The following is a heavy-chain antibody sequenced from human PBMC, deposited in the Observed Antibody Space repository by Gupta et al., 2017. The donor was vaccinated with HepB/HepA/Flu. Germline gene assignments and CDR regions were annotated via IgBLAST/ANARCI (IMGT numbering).Heavy chain of an antibody. CDR1: GFAFDDYA. CDR3: AAWGGSSLYGDYGAYAFDI. CDR2: INWNSDTT. V-gene: IGHV3-9*01. J-gene: IGHJ3*02. D-gene: IGHD4-17*01. Sequence: EVQLVESGGGLVQPGRSLRLSCAASGFAFDDYAMHWVRQVPGKGLEWGSGINWNSDTTGYAGSVKGRFTISRDNAKNSLYLEMNSLRPEDTALYYCAAWGGSSLYGDYGAYAFDIWGQGTMVTVSS.